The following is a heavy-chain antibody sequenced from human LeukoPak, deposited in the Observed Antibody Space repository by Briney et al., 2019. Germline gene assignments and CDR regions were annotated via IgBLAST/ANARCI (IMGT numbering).Heavy chain of an antibody. CDR2: ISVYNGNT. J-gene: IGHJ4*02. Sequence: ASVKVSCKASGYTFTSHGITWVRQAPGQGLEWMGWISVYNGNTNYAQKVQARVTMTTDTSTSTAYMELRSLRSDDTAVYYCARDREGSHFDYWGQGTLVTVSS. CDR3: ARDREGSHFDY. V-gene: IGHV1-18*01. CDR1: GYTFTSHG.